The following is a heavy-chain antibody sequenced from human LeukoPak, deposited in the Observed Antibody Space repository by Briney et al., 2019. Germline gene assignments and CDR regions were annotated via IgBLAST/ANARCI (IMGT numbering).Heavy chain of an antibody. D-gene: IGHD2-21*01. CDR2: INPNSGAT. V-gene: IGHV1-2*06. J-gene: IGHJ4*02. CDR3: ASQHDYGDC. Sequence: ASVKVSCKASGYTFTVYFIHWVRQAPGQGLEWMGRINPNSGATDYAQKFQGRVTMTRDTSISTAYMELSSLKSDDTAVYYCASQHDYGDCWGQGTLVTVSS. CDR1: GYTFTVYF.